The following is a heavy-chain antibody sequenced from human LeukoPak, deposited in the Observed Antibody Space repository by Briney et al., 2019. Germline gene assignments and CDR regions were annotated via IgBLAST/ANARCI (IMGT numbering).Heavy chain of an antibody. CDR2: IYYSGST. J-gene: IGHJ4*02. Sequence: SETRSLTCTVSGGSISSGGYYWSWIRQPPGKGLEWIGYIYYSGSTNYNPSLKSRVTISVDTSKNQFSLKLSSVTAADTAVYYCARAGGIFGVVISPYYFDYWGQGTLVTVSS. CDR1: GGSISSGGYY. D-gene: IGHD3-3*01. CDR3: ARAGGIFGVVISPYYFDY. V-gene: IGHV4-61*08.